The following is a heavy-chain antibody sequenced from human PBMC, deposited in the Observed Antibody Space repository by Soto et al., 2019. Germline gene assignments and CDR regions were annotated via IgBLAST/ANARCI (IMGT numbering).Heavy chain of an antibody. V-gene: IGHV1-2*02. J-gene: IGHJ4*02. CDR2: INPHSGGT. CDR3: ARDFDSSRGYYSRGVVDY. Sequence: QVQLVQSGAEVKKPGDSVKVSCKASGYTFADYYMHWVRQAPGQGLEWMGWINPHSGGTNYAQKFQGRGTMTGDRSISTAYMELSRLRSDDTAVYYCARDFDSSRGYYSRGVVDYWGQGTLVTVSS. CDR1: GYTFADYY. D-gene: IGHD3-22*01.